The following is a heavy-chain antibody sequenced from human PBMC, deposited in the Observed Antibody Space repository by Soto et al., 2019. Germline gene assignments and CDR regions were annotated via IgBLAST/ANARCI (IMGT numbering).Heavy chain of an antibody. CDR1: GYTFTSYY. J-gene: IGHJ4*02. CDR2: INPSGGST. V-gene: IGHV1-46*03. CDR3: ARYCSSTSCQQDFDY. Sequence: ASVKVSCKASGYTFTSYYMHWVRQAPGQGLEWMGIINPSGGSTSYAQKFQGRVTMTRDTSTSTVYMELSSLRSEGTAVYYCARYCSSTSCQQDFDYWGQGTLVTVSS. D-gene: IGHD2-2*01.